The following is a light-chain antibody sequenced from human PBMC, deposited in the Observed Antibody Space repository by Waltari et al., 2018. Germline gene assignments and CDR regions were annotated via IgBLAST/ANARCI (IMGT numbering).Light chain of an antibody. Sequence: QSALTQPASVSGSPGQSITIPCPGTSRDVGGYDYVPWYQQHPGKAPILIIYGVSSRPSGISIRFSGSKSGNTASLTISGLQAEDEADYYCSSYASSVTHVFGTGTKVTVL. CDR2: GVS. J-gene: IGLJ1*01. CDR1: SRDVGGYDY. V-gene: IGLV2-14*03. CDR3: SSYASSVTHV.